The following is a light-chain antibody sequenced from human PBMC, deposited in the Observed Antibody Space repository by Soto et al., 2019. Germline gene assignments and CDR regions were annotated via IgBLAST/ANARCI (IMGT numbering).Light chain of an antibody. Sequence: EIVMTQSPAPLSVSPGEIATLSCRASQSVSSNLAGYQQKPVQAPRLLIYGASIRATGIPARFSVSGSGTEFTLTISSLQSEAFAVYYCQHYKNWTRTFGQGTKVEIK. V-gene: IGKV3-15*01. CDR1: QSVSSN. CDR3: QHYKNWTRT. CDR2: GAS. J-gene: IGKJ1*01.